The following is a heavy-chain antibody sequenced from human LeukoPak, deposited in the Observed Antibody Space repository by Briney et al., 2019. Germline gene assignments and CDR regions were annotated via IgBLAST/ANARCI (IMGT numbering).Heavy chain of an antibody. Sequence: ASVKVSCKASGYTFTGYYMHWVRQAPGQGLEWMGWINPNSGGTSYAQKFQGRVTMTRDTSTSTVYMELSSLRSEDTAVYYCARDRGSKRVAYCGGDCYIGYFDLWGRGTLVTVSS. CDR2: INPNSGGT. V-gene: IGHV1-2*02. J-gene: IGHJ2*01. D-gene: IGHD2-21*02. CDR3: ARDRGSKRVAYCGGDCYIGYFDL. CDR1: GYTFTGYY.